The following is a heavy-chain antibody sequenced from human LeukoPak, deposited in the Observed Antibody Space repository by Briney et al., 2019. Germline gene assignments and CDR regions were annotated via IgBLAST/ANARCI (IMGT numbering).Heavy chain of an antibody. CDR3: AGFNYGSHFDY. D-gene: IGHD4-17*01. J-gene: IGHJ4*02. CDR2: IYYSGST. CDR1: GGSISSSSYY. Sequence: SETLSLTCTVSGGSISSSSYYWGWIRQPPGKGLEWIGSIYYSGSTYYNPSLKSRVTISVDTSKNQFSLKLSSVTAADTVVYYCAGFNYGSHFDYWGQGTLVTVSS. V-gene: IGHV4-39*01.